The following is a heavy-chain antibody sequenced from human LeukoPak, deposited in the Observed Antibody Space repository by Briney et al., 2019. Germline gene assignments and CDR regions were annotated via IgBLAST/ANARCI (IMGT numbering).Heavy chain of an antibody. Sequence: SESLSLTCTVSGGSISSYSWSWVRQPPGKGLEWIWYIYDSGSTTYNAASKRRVTISVSTSKNHTSFKLSTGPSADTAAVYCCGQASSSSWNWFDPWGQGTLVTVSS. CDR1: GGSISSYS. CDR3: CGQASSSSWNWFDP. J-gene: IGHJ5*02. D-gene: IGHD6-13*01. V-gene: IGHV4-59*01. CDR2: IYDSGST.